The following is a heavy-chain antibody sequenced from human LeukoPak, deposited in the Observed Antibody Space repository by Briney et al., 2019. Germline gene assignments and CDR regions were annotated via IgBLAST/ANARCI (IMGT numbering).Heavy chain of an antibody. CDR1: GGSISSGGYS. Sequence: SQTLSLTCAVSGGSISSGGYSWSWIRQPPGKGLEWIGYIYYSGSTYYNPSLKSRVTISVDTSKNQFSLKLSSVTAADTAVYYCARDFSGYSYGHDHYFDYWGQGTLVTVSS. CDR2: IYYSGST. V-gene: IGHV4-30-2*05. D-gene: IGHD5-18*01. CDR3: ARDFSGYSYGHDHYFDY. J-gene: IGHJ4*02.